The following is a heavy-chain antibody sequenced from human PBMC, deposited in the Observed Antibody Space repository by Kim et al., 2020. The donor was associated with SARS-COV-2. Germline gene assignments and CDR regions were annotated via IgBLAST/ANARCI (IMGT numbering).Heavy chain of an antibody. Sequence: GGSLRLSCAASGFNFDAYTMHWVRQVPGKGLEWVSLVGPDGTYTELTDSLRGRFIISRDNIKKSLYLQLNSLRGEDTALYYCARGQQWLITDWGQGTQVTVSS. D-gene: IGHD6-19*01. CDR1: GFNFDAYT. J-gene: IGHJ4*02. CDR3: ARGQQWLITD. CDR2: VGPDGTYT. V-gene: IGHV3-43*01.